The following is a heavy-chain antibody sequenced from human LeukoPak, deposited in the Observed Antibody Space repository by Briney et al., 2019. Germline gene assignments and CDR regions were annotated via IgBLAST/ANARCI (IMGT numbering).Heavy chain of an antibody. V-gene: IGHV1-69*13. CDR2: IIPIFGTA. CDR3: VKGNGFSSSWYHGMDV. D-gene: IGHD6-13*01. CDR1: GGTFSSYA. J-gene: IGHJ6*02. Sequence: ASVKVSCKTSGGTFSSYAISWVRQAPGQGLEWMGGIIPIFGTANYAQKFQGRVTITADESTSTAYMELSSLRSEDTAVYYCVKGNGFSSSWYHGMDVWGQGITVTVSS.